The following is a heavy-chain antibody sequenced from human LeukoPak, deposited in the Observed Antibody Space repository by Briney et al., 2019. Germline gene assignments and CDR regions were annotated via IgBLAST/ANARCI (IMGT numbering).Heavy chain of an antibody. D-gene: IGHD4/OR15-4a*01. V-gene: IGHV3-74*01. J-gene: IGHJ3*02. Sequence: GGSLRLFCAASGFTFSSYWMHWVRQAPGKGLVGVSRINTDGSSTNYADSVKGRFTISRDNAKNTLYLQLNSLRAEDTAAYYCARGTLTDDAFDIWGQGTMVTVSS. CDR3: ARGTLTDDAFDI. CDR1: GFTFSSYW. CDR2: INTDGSST.